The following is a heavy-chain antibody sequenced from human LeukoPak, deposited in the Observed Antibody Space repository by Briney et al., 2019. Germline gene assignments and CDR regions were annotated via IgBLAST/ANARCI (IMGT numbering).Heavy chain of an antibody. CDR2: ISGSGGST. Sequence: GGSLRLSCAASGFTFSSYATSWVRQALGKGLEWVSAISGSGGSTYYADSVKGRFTISRDNSKNTLYLQMNSLRAEDTAVYYCAKDSGIVGATIDYWGQGTLVTVSS. V-gene: IGHV3-23*01. J-gene: IGHJ4*02. CDR1: GFTFSSYA. D-gene: IGHD1-26*01. CDR3: AKDSGIVGATIDY.